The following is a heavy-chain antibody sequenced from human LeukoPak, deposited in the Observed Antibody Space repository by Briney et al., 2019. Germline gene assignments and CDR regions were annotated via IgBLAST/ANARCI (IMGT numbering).Heavy chain of an antibody. Sequence: SETLSLTCTVSGDSNSSSSYYWGWIRQPPGKGLEWIVSIYFSGTTYYNPSLKSRVTMSADTSKKQFSLKLRSVTAADTAVFYCARHSSGYSYGHAPFDYWGQGTLVTVSS. J-gene: IGHJ4*02. CDR3: ARHSSGYSYGHAPFDY. D-gene: IGHD5-18*01. V-gene: IGHV4-39*01. CDR1: GDSNSSSSYY. CDR2: IYFSGTT.